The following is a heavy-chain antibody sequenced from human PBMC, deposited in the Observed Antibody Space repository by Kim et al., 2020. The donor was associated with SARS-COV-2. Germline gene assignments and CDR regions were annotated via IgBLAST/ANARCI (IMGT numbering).Heavy chain of an antibody. CDR3: ARGSSWSPDAFDI. Sequence: YAQKLQGRVTMTTDTSTSTAYMELRSLRSDDTAVYYCARGSSWSPDAFDIWGQGTMVTVSS. J-gene: IGHJ3*02. D-gene: IGHD6-13*01. V-gene: IGHV1-18*01.